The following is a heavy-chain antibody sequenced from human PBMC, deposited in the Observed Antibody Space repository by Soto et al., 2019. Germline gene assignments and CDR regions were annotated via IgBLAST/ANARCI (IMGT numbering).Heavy chain of an antibody. J-gene: IGHJ4*02. CDR1: GDTFTSYY. D-gene: IGHD2-15*01. Sequence: QVQLVQSGAEVKKPGASVKISCKASGDTFTSYYMHWVRQAPGQGLEWMGIINPSGGTSYAQKLQGRVTMPRDTSTSTVDMELSSLRSEDTAVYYCARVYCSGGSCYGIDYWGQGTLVTVSS. CDR3: ARVYCSGGSCYGIDY. V-gene: IGHV1-46*01. CDR2: INPSGGT.